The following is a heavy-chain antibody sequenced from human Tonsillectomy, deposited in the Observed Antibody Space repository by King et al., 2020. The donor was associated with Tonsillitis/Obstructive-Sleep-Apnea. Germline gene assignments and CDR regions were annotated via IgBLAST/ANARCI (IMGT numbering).Heavy chain of an antibody. CDR3: AKDQYYETVGYSYDYYYYCMDV. CDR1: GFTFSSYA. D-gene: IGHD3-22*01. J-gene: IGHJ6*03. CDR2: ISGGGGDT. Sequence: VQLVESGGGLVQPGGSLRLSCSASGFTFSSYAMNWVRQAPGKGLEWVSTISGGGGDTYYADSVKGRFTISRDNSKNTLYLQMNSLRAEDTAVYFCAKDQYYETVGYSYDYYYYCMDVWGKGTTVTVS. V-gene: IGHV3-23*04.